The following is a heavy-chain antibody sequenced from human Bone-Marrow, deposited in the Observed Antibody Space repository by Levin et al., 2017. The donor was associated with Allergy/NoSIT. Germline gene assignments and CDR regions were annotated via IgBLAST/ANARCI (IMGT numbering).Heavy chain of an antibody. D-gene: IGHD3-16*01. V-gene: IGHV3-33*01. CDR1: GFSFSTFG. CDR2: ILFDGNDR. J-gene: IGHJ3*02. CDR3: ARVAKAFSYAYDAFDI. Sequence: GESLKISCATSGFSFSTFGMHWVRQAPGKGLAWVAFILFDGNDRYHADSVKGRFTISRVNSRNTLFLQMNSLRAEDTAVYYCARVAKAFSYAYDAFDIWGQGTVVTVSS.